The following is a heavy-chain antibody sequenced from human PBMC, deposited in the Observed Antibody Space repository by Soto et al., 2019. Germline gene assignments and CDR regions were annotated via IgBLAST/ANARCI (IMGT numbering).Heavy chain of an antibody. J-gene: IGHJ6*02. CDR1: GGTFSSYA. V-gene: IGHV1-69*13. CDR2: IIPIFGTA. D-gene: IGHD5-18*01. CDR3: ARDQHVDTAMVRPIYYYYGMDV. Sequence: ASVKVSCKASGGTFSSYAISWVRQAPGQGLEWMGGIIPIFGTANYAQKFQGRVTITADESTSTAYMELSSLRSEDTAVYYCARDQHVDTAMVRPIYYYYGMDVWGQGTTVTVSS.